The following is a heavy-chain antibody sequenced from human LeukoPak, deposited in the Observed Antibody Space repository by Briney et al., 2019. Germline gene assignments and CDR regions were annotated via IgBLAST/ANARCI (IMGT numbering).Heavy chain of an antibody. CDR1: GFTFDDYA. D-gene: IGHD3-16*01. V-gene: IGHV3-43*02. CDR3: AKDIHGGEHVWVDY. J-gene: IGHJ4*02. CDR2: FSWYGGSI. Sequence: PGGSLRLSCAASGFTFDDYAMHWHPQAPGRGVEGVSLFSWYGGSIYYADSVKGGFTNNRHNIKNYLHLKKNSLINEDTDLYDCAKDIHGGEHVWVDYWGQGTLITVAS.